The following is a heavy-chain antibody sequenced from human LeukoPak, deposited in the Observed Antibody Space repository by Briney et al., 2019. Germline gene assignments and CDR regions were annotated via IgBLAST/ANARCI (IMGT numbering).Heavy chain of an antibody. V-gene: IGHV3-33*01. Sequence: NPGRSLRLSCAASGFTSSSYGMHWVRQAPGKGLEWVAVIWYDGSNKYYADSVKGRFTISRDNSKNTLYLQMNSLRAEDTAVYYCARELVAAAGPAWFDPWGQGTLVTVSS. CDR2: IWYDGSNK. D-gene: IGHD6-13*01. J-gene: IGHJ5*02. CDR3: ARELVAAAGPAWFDP. CDR1: GFTSSSYG.